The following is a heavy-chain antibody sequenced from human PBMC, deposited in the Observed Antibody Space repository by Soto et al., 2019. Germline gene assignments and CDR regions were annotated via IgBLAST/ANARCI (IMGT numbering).Heavy chain of an antibody. CDR3: ARDDPDPGGYYYGMDV. D-gene: IGHD3-10*01. V-gene: IGHV3-21*01. J-gene: IGHJ6*02. CDR1: GFTFSAYS. Sequence: TGGSLRLSCAASGFTFSAYSMNWVRQAPGKGLEWVSSISGRSNYIYYADSMKGRFTISRDNAKNSLYLQIDSLRADDTAVYFCARDDPDPGGYYYGMDVWGQGTTVTVSS. CDR2: ISGRSNYI.